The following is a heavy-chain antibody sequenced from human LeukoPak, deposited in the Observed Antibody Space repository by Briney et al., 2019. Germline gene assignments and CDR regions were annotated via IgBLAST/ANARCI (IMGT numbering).Heavy chain of an antibody. CDR3: ASYSSGWYRYFDY. V-gene: IGHV4-34*01. Sequence: SETLSLTCAVYGGSFSGYDWSWIRQPPGQGLEWIGGINHSGSTNYNPALKGRVTISVDTSKNPCSLKLRSVTAAATAVYYCASYSSGWYRYFDYWGQGTLVTVSS. D-gene: IGHD6-19*01. CDR2: INHSGST. CDR1: GGSFSGYD. J-gene: IGHJ4*02.